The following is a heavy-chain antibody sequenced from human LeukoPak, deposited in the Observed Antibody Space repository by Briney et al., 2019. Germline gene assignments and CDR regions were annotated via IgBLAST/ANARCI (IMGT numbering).Heavy chain of an antibody. V-gene: IGHV3-23*01. CDR2: ISGSGGST. CDR3: AKDPVDTAMDLDS. D-gene: IGHD5-18*01. Sequence: QTGGSLRLSCAASGFTFSSYAMSWVRQAPGKGLEWVSLISGSGGSTNYADSVKGQFTISRDNSKNTLYLQMNSLRAEDTAIYYCAKDPVDTAMDLDSWGQGTLVTVSS. J-gene: IGHJ4*02. CDR1: GFTFSSYA.